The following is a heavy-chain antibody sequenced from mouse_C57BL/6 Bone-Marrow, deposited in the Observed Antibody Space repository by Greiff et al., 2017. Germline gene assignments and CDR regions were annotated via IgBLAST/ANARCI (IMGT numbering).Heavy chain of an antibody. CDR2: ISDGGSYT. D-gene: IGHD2-2*01. CDR1: GFTFSSSS. V-gene: IGHV5-4*01. CDR3: ARDVVTTGFDAMDY. J-gene: IGHJ4*01. Sequence: EVKVEESGGGLVKPGGSLKLSCAASGFTFSSSSMSWVRQTPEKRLEWVATISDGGSYTYYPDNVKGRFTISRDNATNNLYLQMSHLKTEDTAMYYCARDVVTTGFDAMDYWGQGTSVTVSS.